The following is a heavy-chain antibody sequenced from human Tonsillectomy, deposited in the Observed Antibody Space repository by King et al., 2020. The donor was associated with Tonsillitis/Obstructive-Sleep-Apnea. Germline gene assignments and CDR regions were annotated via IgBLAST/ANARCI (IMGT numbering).Heavy chain of an antibody. CDR2: IKSKTDGGTT. J-gene: IGHJ4*02. V-gene: IGHV3-15*01. CDR1: GFTFSNAW. Sequence: VQLVESGGGLVKPGGSLRLSCAASGFTFSNAWMSWVRQAPGKGLEWVGRIKSKTDGGTTDYAAPVKGRFTISIEDSKNTLYLQMNSLKTEDTAVYYCTTRSPYYDFWSGYYTEADYWGQGTLVTVSS. D-gene: IGHD3-3*01. CDR3: TTRSPYYDFWSGYYTEADY.